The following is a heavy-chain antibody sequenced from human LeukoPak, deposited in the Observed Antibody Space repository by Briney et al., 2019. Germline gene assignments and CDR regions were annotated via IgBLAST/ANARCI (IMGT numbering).Heavy chain of an antibody. V-gene: IGHV4-30-4*07. Sequence: SETLSLTCVVSGDSISSGGYSWSWIRQTPGKGLEWIAYIHDSGSTYNDPSLKSRLSISIDMSKNQFSLKLNSVTAADTAVYYCARNAELYYYYMDVWGKGTTVTVSS. D-gene: IGHD1-7*01. J-gene: IGHJ6*03. CDR3: ARNAELYYYYMDV. CDR2: IHDSGST. CDR1: GDSISSGGYS.